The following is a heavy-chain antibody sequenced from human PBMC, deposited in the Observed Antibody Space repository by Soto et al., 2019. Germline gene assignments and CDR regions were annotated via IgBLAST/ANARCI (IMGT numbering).Heavy chain of an antibody. V-gene: IGHV4-31*03. Sequence: QVQLQESGPGLVKPSQTLSLTCTVSGGSISSGGYYWSWIRQHPGKGLAWIGYIYYSGSTYYNPSLKSRVTISVDTSKNLFALKLSSVTAADTAVYYCARDGSSSSEEDWFDPWGQGTRVTVSS. D-gene: IGHD6-6*01. CDR1: GGSISSGGYY. CDR3: ARDGSSSSEEDWFDP. J-gene: IGHJ5*02. CDR2: IYYSGST.